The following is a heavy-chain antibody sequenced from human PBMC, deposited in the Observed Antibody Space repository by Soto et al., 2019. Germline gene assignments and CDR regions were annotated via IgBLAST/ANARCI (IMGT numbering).Heavy chain of an antibody. Sequence: SGPTLVNPTQTLTLTCTFSGFSLSTSGVGVGWIRQPPGKALEWLALIYWDDDKRYSPSLKSRLTITKDTSKNQVVLTMTNMDPVDTATYYCAHRTFDLSSSSRYNWFDPWGQGTLVTVSS. J-gene: IGHJ5*02. V-gene: IGHV2-5*02. CDR2: IYWDDDK. D-gene: IGHD6-6*01. CDR3: AHRTFDLSSSSRYNWFDP. CDR1: GFSLSTSGVG.